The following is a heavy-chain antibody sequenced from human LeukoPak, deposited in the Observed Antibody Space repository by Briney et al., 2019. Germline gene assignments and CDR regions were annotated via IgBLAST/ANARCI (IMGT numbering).Heavy chain of an antibody. V-gene: IGHV3-66*01. CDR2: IYSGGST. Sequence: GGSLRLSCAASGFTFSSYAMSWVRQAPGKGLEWVSVIYSGGSTYYADSVKGRFTISRDNSKNTLYLQMNSLRAEDTAVYYCARDLYYGDYSFFDYWGQGTLVTVSS. D-gene: IGHD4-17*01. CDR1: GFTFSSYA. CDR3: ARDLYYGDYSFFDY. J-gene: IGHJ4*02.